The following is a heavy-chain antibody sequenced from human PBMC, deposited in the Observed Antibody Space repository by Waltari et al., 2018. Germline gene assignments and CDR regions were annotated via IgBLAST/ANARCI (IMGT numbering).Heavy chain of an antibody. V-gene: IGHV3-20*04. D-gene: IGHD6-19*01. J-gene: IGHJ4*02. CDR1: GFTFTGYG. CDR2: INWSGART. Sequence: EVQLVESGGGMVRPGGSLRLSWADWGFTFTGYGMGWVRQVPGKGLEWVSGINWSGARTSYADSVMGRFTVSRDNAMNSLYLEMSSLRAEDTALYYCVREVFGSGWRESYFFDYWGQGTLVTVSS. CDR3: VREVFGSGWRESYFFDY.